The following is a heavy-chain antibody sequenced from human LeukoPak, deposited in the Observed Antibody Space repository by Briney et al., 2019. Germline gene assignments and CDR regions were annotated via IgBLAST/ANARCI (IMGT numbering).Heavy chain of an antibody. CDR1: GGSISSYY. J-gene: IGHJ4*02. Sequence: SETLSLTCTVSGGSISSYYWSWIRQPPGKGLEWIGYIYYSGSTNYNPSLKSRVTISVDTSKNQFSLKLSSVTAADTAVYYCARDLGETEYYYDSSGYYSPSYWGQGTLVTVSS. CDR3: ARDLGETEYYYDSSGYYSPSY. D-gene: IGHD3-22*01. V-gene: IGHV4-59*01. CDR2: IYYSGST.